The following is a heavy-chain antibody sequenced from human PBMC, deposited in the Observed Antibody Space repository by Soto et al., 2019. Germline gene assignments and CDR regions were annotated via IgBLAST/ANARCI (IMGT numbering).Heavy chain of an antibody. CDR1: GYTFTSYG. D-gene: IGHD1-26*01. V-gene: IGHV1-18*01. J-gene: IGHJ5*02. CDR3: TGDPVGGNWFDP. CDR2: TNPYNGNT. Sequence: QVQLVQSGVEVKKPGASVKVSCKASGYTFTSYGISWVRQAPGQGLEWMGWTNPYNGNTNYAQKRQGRVTMTTDTSTSTAYMELRSLRSDDTAVYYCTGDPVGGNWFDPWGQGTLVTVSS.